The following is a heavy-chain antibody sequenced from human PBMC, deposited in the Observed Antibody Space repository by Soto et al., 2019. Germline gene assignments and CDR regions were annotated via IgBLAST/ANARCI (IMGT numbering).Heavy chain of an antibody. J-gene: IGHJ4*02. CDR1: GYSFTSLD. V-gene: IGHV1-8*01. CDR2: MQPRTGRT. Sequence: QVQLVQSGAEVREPGASVKVSCKASGYSFTSLDINWVRQTAGQGLEWMGWMQPRTGRTGYAQKVQGRVTMTRDTSINTAYMELTTLTSDDTAFYYCARGVSAGVDYWGQGTLVTVSS. CDR3: ARGVSAGVDY. D-gene: IGHD1-26*01.